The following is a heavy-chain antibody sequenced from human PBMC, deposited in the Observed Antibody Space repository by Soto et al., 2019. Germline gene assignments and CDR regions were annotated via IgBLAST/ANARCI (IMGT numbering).Heavy chain of an antibody. J-gene: IGHJ4*02. CDR2: IYYLGST. D-gene: IGHD3-10*01. Sequence: KAXESLSLAGRVSGGSMSEYFWSWIRQSPGKGLEWIGYIYYLGSTDYNPSLKSRVTISVDTSKRQFSLRLTSVTAADTAVYYCARDGYDGSGSPYPAYWGPGTKVTVS. CDR3: ARDGYDGSGSPYPAY. CDR1: GGSMSEYF. V-gene: IGHV4-59*01.